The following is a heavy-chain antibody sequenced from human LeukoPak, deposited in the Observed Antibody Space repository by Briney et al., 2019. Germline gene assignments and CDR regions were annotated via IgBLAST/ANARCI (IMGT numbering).Heavy chain of an antibody. J-gene: IGHJ5*02. Sequence: KPGGSLRLSCAASGFIFSDYYMSWIRQAPGKGLEWVSYISSGGSTIYYADSVKGRFTISRDNAKNTLNLQMNSLRAEDTAVYYCARDLGQYYDTSDNWFDPWGQGNLVTVSS. CDR2: ISSGGSTI. CDR1: GFIFSDYY. V-gene: IGHV3-11*04. CDR3: ARDLGQYYDTSDNWFDP. D-gene: IGHD3-22*01.